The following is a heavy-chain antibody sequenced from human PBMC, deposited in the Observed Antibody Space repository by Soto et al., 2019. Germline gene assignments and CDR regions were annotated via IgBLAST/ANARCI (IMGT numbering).Heavy chain of an antibody. CDR1: GFTFSSYS. V-gene: IGHV3-48*01. CDR2: ISSSSSTI. D-gene: IGHD3-3*01. J-gene: IGHJ5*02. CDR3: ARESRFLEWLSLNWFDP. Sequence: EVQLVESGGGLVQPGGSLRLSCAASGFTFSSYSMNWVRQAPGKGLEWVSYISSSSSTIYYADSVKGRFTISRDNAKNSLYLQMNSLRAEDTAVYYCARESRFLEWLSLNWFDPWGQGTLVTVSS.